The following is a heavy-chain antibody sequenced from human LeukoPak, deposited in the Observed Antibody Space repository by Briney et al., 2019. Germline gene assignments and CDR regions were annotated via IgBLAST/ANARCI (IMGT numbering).Heavy chain of an antibody. CDR2: INPSGGST. V-gene: IGHV1-46*01. J-gene: IGHJ3*02. Sequence: ASVKVSCKASGYTFTSYYMHWVRQAPGQGLEWMGIINPSGGSTSYAQKFQGRVTMTRDTSTSTVYMELSSLRSEDTAVYYCAREILTYYYDSSGPTEQNASDIWGQGTMVTVSS. D-gene: IGHD3-22*01. CDR3: AREILTYYYDSSGPTEQNASDI. CDR1: GYTFTSYY.